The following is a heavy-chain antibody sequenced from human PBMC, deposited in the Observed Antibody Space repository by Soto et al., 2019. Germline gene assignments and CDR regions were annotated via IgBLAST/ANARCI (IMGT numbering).Heavy chain of an antibody. V-gene: IGHV3-30-3*01. J-gene: IGHJ6*02. Sequence: PVGSLRLSCTASGFTFNSHTMHWVRQAPGEGLEWVAVISYDGSYKFYADSVKGRFTISRGNSKSTLYLQMNRLTAADTAIYYCARYGLTAFAMIPTWDGDVWGQGNTVTVS. CDR2: ISYDGSYK. CDR1: GFTFNSHT. D-gene: IGHD3-3*01. CDR3: ARYGLTAFAMIPTWDGDV.